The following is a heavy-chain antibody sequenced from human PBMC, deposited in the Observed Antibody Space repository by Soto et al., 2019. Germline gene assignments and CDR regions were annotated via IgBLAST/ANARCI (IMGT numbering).Heavy chain of an antibody. Sequence: LRLSCAASGFTFSSYAMSWVRQAPGKGLEWVSAISGSGGSTYYADSVKGRFTISRDNSKNTLYLQMNSLRAEDTAVYYCAKFSYYDFWSGYSGFDPWGQGTLVTVSS. CDR2: ISGSGGST. CDR3: AKFSYYDFWSGYSGFDP. CDR1: GFTFSSYA. V-gene: IGHV3-23*01. J-gene: IGHJ5*02. D-gene: IGHD3-3*01.